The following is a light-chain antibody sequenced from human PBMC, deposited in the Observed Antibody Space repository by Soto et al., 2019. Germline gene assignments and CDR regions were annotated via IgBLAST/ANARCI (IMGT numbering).Light chain of an antibody. CDR2: KAS. Sequence: DIQMTQSPSTLSASVGDRVTITCRASESIDSRLAWHQQKPGRAPKLLISKASSLESGVPSRFSSSGCGTEFTLNISSLQPDDFATYYCQQYNSYRAFGQGTKVEIK. J-gene: IGKJ1*01. V-gene: IGKV1-5*03. CDR3: QQYNSYRA. CDR1: ESIDSR.